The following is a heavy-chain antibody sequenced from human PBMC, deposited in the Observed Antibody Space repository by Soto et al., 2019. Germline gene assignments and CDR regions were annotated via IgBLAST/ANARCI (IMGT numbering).Heavy chain of an antibody. Sequence: PGGSLRLSCATSGLTFSNYAMSWFRQAPGGGLEWVSSMSGSSSTTYYADAVRGRFTISRDRSKNTLYLQMSSLRAEDTALYYCAKNQERELPRVIDFWGQGTLVTVSS. V-gene: IGHV3-23*01. CDR3: AKNQERELPRVIDF. J-gene: IGHJ4*02. CDR2: MSGSSSTT. D-gene: IGHD1-7*01. CDR1: GLTFSNYA.